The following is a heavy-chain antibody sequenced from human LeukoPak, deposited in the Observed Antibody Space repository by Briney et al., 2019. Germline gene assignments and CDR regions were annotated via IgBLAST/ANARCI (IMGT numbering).Heavy chain of an antibody. CDR3: AGSIAARLDY. Sequence: SETLSLTCTVSGGSISSYYWSWIRQPPGKGLEWIGYIYYSGRTKYNPSLKSRVTISVDTSKNQFSLKLSSVTAADTAVYYCAGSIAARLDYWGQGTLVTVSS. CDR1: GGSISSYY. V-gene: IGHV4-59*12. D-gene: IGHD6-6*01. CDR2: IYYSGRT. J-gene: IGHJ4*02.